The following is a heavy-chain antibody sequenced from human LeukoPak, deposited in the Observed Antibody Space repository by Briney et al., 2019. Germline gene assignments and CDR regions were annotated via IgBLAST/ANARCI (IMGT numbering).Heavy chain of an antibody. Sequence: SETLSLTCAVYGESLNSYYWSWVRQPPGEGLEWNGEIYESGTTTYTPSLKSRVAISMLPSKQQFSLRLSSVTAADTAVYYCARGAWATRLVSWGLGTPVIVSS. CDR3: ARGAWATRLVS. CDR2: IYESGTT. J-gene: IGHJ4*02. V-gene: IGHV4-34*01. CDR1: GESLNSYY. D-gene: IGHD2-15*01.